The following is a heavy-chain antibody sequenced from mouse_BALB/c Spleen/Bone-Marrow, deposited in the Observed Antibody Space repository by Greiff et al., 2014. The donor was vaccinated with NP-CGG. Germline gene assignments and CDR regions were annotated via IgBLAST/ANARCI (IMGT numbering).Heavy chain of an antibody. V-gene: IGHV2-9*02. Sequence: VQLQQSGPGLVAPSQSLSITCTVSGFSLTNYGVHWVRQPPGKGLEWLGVIWADGSTNYNSALMSRLSISKDNSKSQVSFKMNSPQTDDTAMYYCARITTATGAMDYWGQGTSVTVSS. CDR1: GFSLTNYG. J-gene: IGHJ4*01. D-gene: IGHD1-2*01. CDR2: IWADGST. CDR3: ARITTATGAMDY.